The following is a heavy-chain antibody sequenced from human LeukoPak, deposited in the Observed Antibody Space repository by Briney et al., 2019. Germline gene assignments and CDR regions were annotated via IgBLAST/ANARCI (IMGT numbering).Heavy chain of an antibody. D-gene: IGHD2/OR15-2a*01. Sequence: GGSLRLSCAASGFTFSSYSMNWVRQAPGKGLEWISYISETSSFMYYADSVKGRFTISRDNAKNSLYLQMNSLRAEGTAVYYCARGSMDLPRYWYFDLWGRGTLVTVSS. CDR3: ARGSMDLPRYWYFDL. J-gene: IGHJ2*01. V-gene: IGHV3-21*05. CDR2: ISETSSFM. CDR1: GFTFSSYS.